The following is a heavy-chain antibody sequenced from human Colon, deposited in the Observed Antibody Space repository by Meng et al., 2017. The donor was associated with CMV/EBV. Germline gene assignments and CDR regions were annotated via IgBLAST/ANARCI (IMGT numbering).Heavy chain of an antibody. CDR1: GYSISSGYY. J-gene: IGHJ5*02. CDR3: ARLYYGSGSRNWFDP. CDR2: INHSGST. Sequence: SETLSLTCTVSGYSISSGYYWSWIRQPPGKGLEWIGEINHSGSTNYNPSLKSRVTISVDTSKNQFSLKLSSVTAADTAVYYCARLYYGSGSRNWFDPWGQGTLVTVSS. V-gene: IGHV4-38-2*02. D-gene: IGHD3-10*01.